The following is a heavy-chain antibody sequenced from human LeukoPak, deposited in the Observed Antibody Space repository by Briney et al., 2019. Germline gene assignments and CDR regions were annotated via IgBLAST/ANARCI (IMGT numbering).Heavy chain of an antibody. D-gene: IGHD4-23*01. CDR1: AFTFSSYW. V-gene: IGHV3-7*01. CDR3: ARDRGYSTSDY. J-gene: IGHJ4*02. Sequence: PGGSLRLSCEASAFTFSSYWMSWVRQAPGKGLEWLANMKEYWNELHYVFFVKGRFTISTDNAKNSLCLQMNSLRVEDTAVYYCARDRGYSTSDYWGQGNPGHRLL. CDR2: MKEYWNEL.